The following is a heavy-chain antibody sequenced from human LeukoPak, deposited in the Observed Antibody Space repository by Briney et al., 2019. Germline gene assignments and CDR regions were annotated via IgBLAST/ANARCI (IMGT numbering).Heavy chain of an antibody. CDR3: ASGTGDYGDYGGGTFDY. CDR1: GGTFSSYA. D-gene: IGHD4-17*01. Sequence: SVKVSCKASGGTFSSYAISWVRQAPGQGLEWMGGIIPIFGTANYAQKFQGRVTITADESTSTAYMELSSLRSEDSAVYYCASGTGDYGDYGGGTFDYWGQGTLVTVSS. J-gene: IGHJ4*02. CDR2: IIPIFGTA. V-gene: IGHV1-69*13.